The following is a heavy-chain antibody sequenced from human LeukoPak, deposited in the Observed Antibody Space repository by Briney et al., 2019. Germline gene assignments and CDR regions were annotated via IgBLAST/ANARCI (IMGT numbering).Heavy chain of an antibody. J-gene: IGHJ4*02. V-gene: IGHV1-18*01. CDR1: GYTFTSYG. CDR3: ARDATITMIVVVSMYYFDY. D-gene: IGHD3-22*01. Sequence: AAVKVSCKASGYTFTSYGISWVRQAPGRGVEWMGWISAYNGNTKYPQKLQGRVTKTTDTSTSTAYMELRSLRSDDTAVYYCARDATITMIVVVSMYYFDYWGQGTLVTVSS. CDR2: ISAYNGNT.